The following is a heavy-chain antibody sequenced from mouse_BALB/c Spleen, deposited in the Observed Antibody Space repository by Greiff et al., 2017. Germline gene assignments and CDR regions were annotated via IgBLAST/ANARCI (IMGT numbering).Heavy chain of an antibody. D-gene: IGHD1-1*01. CDR2: INPSSGYT. CDR3: ARGGLLAWFAY. Sequence: VQLQQSAAELARPGASVKMSCKASGYTFTSYTMHWVKQRPGQGLEWIGYINPSSGYTEYNQKFKDKTTLTADKSSSTAYMQLSSLTSEDSAVYYCARGGLLAWFAYWGQGTLVTVSA. J-gene: IGHJ3*01. CDR1: GYTFTSYT. V-gene: IGHV1-4*02.